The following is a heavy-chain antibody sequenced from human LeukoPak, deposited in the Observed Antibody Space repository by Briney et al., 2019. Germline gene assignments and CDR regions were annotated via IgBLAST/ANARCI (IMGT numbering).Heavy chain of an antibody. Sequence: GESLKISCKGSGYSFTSDWIGWMRQMPGKGLEWVGIMYPGDSDTRYSPSFQGQVTISADKSISTAYLQWSSLKASDTAMYYCAKQRPYYSGAGSYRAFDIWGQGTMVTVSS. CDR2: MYPGDSDT. J-gene: IGHJ3*02. D-gene: IGHD3-10*01. CDR1: GYSFTSDW. V-gene: IGHV5-51*01. CDR3: AKQRPYYSGAGSYRAFDI.